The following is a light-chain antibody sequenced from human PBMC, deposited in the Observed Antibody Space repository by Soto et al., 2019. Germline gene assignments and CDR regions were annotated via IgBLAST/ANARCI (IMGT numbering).Light chain of an antibody. Sequence: QPVPTQPASVSGAPGQSITISCTGNSSDFGGYDVHWYQQLPGTAPKLLIYDNNNRPSGVPDRFSGSKSATSASLAITGLQAEDEADYYCQSHDSSLSGFYVFGTGTKVTVL. CDR1: SSDFGGYD. J-gene: IGLJ1*01. CDR3: QSHDSSLSGFYV. CDR2: DNN. V-gene: IGLV1-40*01.